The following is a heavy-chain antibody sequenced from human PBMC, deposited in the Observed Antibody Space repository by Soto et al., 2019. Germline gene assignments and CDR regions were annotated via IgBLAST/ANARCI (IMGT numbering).Heavy chain of an antibody. D-gene: IGHD3-10*01. CDR2: IYHSGST. J-gene: IGHJ4*02. V-gene: IGHV4-30-2*01. CDR3: ARMVRGNSNFDY. Sequence: SETLSLTCAVSGGSISSGGYSWSWIRQPPGKGLEWIGYIYHSGSTDYNPSLKSRVTISVDTSKNQFSLNLNSVTAADTAVYFCARMVRGNSNFDYWGQGTLVTVSS. CDR1: GGSISSGGYS.